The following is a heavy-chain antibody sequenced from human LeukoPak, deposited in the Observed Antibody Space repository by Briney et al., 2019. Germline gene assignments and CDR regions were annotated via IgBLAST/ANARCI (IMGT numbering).Heavy chain of an antibody. V-gene: IGHV3-30*02. Sequence: GGSLRLSCAASGFTFSSYAMTWVRQAPGKGLEWVAFIRYDGSNKLYADSVKGRFTISRDNFKNTLYLHINSLRAEDTAVYYCVKDNPLDYWGQGTLVIVSS. J-gene: IGHJ4*02. D-gene: IGHD1-14*01. CDR1: GFTFSSYA. CDR3: VKDNPLDY. CDR2: IRYDGSNK.